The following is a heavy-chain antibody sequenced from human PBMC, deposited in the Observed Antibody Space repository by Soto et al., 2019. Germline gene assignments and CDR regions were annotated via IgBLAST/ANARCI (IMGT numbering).Heavy chain of an antibody. Sequence: PSETLSLTCTVSGGSISSTNYHWGWIRQPPGKGLEWIGSIYYSGSTYYNPSLKSRVTISVDTSRNQFSLNLTSMMAADTAVYYCVSRPIPYYYMDVWGKGTTVTVSS. J-gene: IGHJ6*03. CDR1: GGSISSTNYH. CDR3: VSRPIPYYYMDV. CDR2: IYYSGST. V-gene: IGHV4-39*01.